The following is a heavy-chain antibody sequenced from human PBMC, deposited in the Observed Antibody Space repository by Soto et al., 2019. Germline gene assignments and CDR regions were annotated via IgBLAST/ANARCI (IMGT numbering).Heavy chain of an antibody. V-gene: IGHV1-46*03. D-gene: IGHD4-17*01. CDR3: AREHGVDAFDI. J-gene: IGHJ3*02. CDR1: GYTFTSYY. Sequence: GASVKVSCKASGYTFTSYYMHWVRQAPGQGLEWMGIINPTSGSTSYAQKFQGRVTMTRDTSTSTVYMELSSLRSEDTAVYYCAREHGVDAFDIWGQGTMVTVSS. CDR2: INPTSGST.